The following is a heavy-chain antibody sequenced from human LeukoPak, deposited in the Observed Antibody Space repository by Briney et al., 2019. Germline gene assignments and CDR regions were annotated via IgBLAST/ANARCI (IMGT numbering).Heavy chain of an antibody. CDR3: ARVDRGSSWFPLDY. V-gene: IGHV1-8*01. Sequence: ASVKVSCKASGYTFTSYDINWVRQATGQGLEWMGWMNPNSGNTGYAQKFQGRVTMTRNTSISTAYMELSSLRSEDTAVYYCARVDRGSSWFPLDYRGQGTLVTVSS. D-gene: IGHD6-13*01. CDR1: GYTFTSYD. CDR2: MNPNSGNT. J-gene: IGHJ4*02.